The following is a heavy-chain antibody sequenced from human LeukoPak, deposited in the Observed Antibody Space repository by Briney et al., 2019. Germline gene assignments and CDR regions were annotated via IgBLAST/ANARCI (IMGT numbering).Heavy chain of an antibody. CDR2: TAPA. CDR1: GFTFSSYW. D-gene: IGHD2-8*01. CDR3: AKDSFSYNGVFDALDV. J-gene: IGHJ3*01. V-gene: IGHV3-23*01. Sequence: GGSLRLSCAGSGFTFSSYWMKWVRQAPGKGLEWVSSTAPAHYADSVKGRFTISRDDSKNTLFLQMNSLRAEDTAIYYCAKDSFSYNGVFDALDVWGHGTMVTVSS.